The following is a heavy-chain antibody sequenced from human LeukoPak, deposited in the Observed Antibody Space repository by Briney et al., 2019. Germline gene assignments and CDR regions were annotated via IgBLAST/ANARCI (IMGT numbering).Heavy chain of an antibody. Sequence: PGGSLRLSCAASGFTFSSYWMHWVRQAPGKGLVWVSRINSDGSNTSYADSVKGRFTISRDNAKNTLYLQMNSLRAEDTAVYYCARDPDYSDYDYWSQGTLVNVSS. CDR2: INSDGSNT. D-gene: IGHD4-11*01. CDR3: ARDPDYSDYDY. J-gene: IGHJ4*02. V-gene: IGHV3-74*01. CDR1: GFTFSSYW.